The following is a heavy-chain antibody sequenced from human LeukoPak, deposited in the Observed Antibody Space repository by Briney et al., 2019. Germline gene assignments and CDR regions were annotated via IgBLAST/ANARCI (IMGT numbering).Heavy chain of an antibody. V-gene: IGHV4-59*01. CDR1: GGSISSYY. D-gene: IGHD6-13*01. CDR2: VYYSGTT. Sequence: SETLSLTCIVSGGSISSYYWSWIRQPPGKGLEWIGYVYYSGTTNYNPSLKSQVTISVDTSKNQFSLKLSSVTAADTAVYYCARTGSAAAANAEYFQHWGQGTLVTVSS. J-gene: IGHJ1*01. CDR3: ARTGSAAAANAEYFQH.